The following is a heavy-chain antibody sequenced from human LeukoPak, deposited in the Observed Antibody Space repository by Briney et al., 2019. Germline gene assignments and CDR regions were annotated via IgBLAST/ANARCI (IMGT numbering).Heavy chain of an antibody. Sequence: GGSLRLSCAASGFTFSNHGMNWVRQAPGKGLEWVSGISPSGDITYYADSVKGRFTISRDNAKNSLYLQMNSLRAEDTAVYYCARDANVVPFDYWGQGTLVTVSS. CDR3: ARDANVVPFDY. J-gene: IGHJ4*02. CDR1: GFTFSNHG. CDR2: ISPSGDIT. D-gene: IGHD1-1*01. V-gene: IGHV3-21*01.